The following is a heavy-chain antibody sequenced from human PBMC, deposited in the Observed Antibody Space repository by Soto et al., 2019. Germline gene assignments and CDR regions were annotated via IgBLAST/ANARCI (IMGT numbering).Heavy chain of an antibody. V-gene: IGHV1-18*01. J-gene: IGHJ3*01. CDR2: ISGDNGNT. CDR1: GYTFTIYG. D-gene: IGHD3-10*01. Sequence: QGQLVQSGAEVKKPGASVKVSCKASGYTFTIYGISWMRQAPGQGLEWMGWISGDNGNTKYAQKFQGRVTMTTDTSTSTAYMELRSLRSDDTAVYYCARRVGVEPVYDAYDLWGQGTMVTVSS. CDR3: ARRVGVEPVYDAYDL.